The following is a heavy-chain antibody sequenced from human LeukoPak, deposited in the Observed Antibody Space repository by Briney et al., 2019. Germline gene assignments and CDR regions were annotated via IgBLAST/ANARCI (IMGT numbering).Heavy chain of an antibody. CDR3: ARSGYCSSTGCHTGDY. D-gene: IGHD2-2*02. CDR1: GYSFTGYY. Sequence: ASVKDSCKASGYSFTGYYMHWVRQAPGQGLEWMGWINPNSGDTNYAQKFHGRVTMTRDTSISTGYMELSSLKSDDTAVYYCARSGYCSSTGCHTGDYWGQGTLVTVSS. V-gene: IGHV1-2*02. CDR2: INPNSGDT. J-gene: IGHJ4*02.